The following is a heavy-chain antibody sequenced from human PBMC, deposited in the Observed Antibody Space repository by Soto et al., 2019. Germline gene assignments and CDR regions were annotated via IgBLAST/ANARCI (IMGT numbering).Heavy chain of an antibody. CDR3: ARDLGSSWYPEYFQH. J-gene: IGHJ1*01. CDR2: MCNSRDDI. V-gene: IGHV3-11*06. CDR1: GFDFRVTC. D-gene: IGHD6-13*01. Sequence: GGSLRLSCAASGFDFRVTCMSWIRQAPGKGLEWVSHMCNSRDDIKYADSVRGRFTISRDNAKNSLYLQMNSLRAEDTAVYYCARDLGSSWYPEYFQHWGQGTLVTVSS.